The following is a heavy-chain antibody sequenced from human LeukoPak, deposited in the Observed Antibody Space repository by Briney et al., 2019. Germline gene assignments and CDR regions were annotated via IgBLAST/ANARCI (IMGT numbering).Heavy chain of an antibody. Sequence: ASVTVSCKASGYTFTSYYMHWVRQAPGQGLEWMGIINPSGGSTGYAQKFQGRVTMTRDTSTSTVYMELSSLRSEDTAVYYCARNPVTTKYFDYWGQGTLVTVSS. CDR3: ARNPVTTKYFDY. CDR2: INPSGGST. V-gene: IGHV1-46*01. D-gene: IGHD4-17*01. J-gene: IGHJ4*02. CDR1: GYTFTSYY.